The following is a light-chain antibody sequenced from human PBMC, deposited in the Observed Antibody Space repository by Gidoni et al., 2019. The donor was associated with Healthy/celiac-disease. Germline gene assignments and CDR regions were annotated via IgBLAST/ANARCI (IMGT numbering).Light chain of an antibody. Sequence: DIVMTHSPDSLAVSLGDRATINCKSSQSVLYSSNNKNYLAWYQQKPGQPPKLLIYWASTRESGVPDRFSGSGSGTDFTLTISSLQAEDVAVYYCQQYYSTPVTFGQGTKLEIK. CDR1: QSVLYSSNNKNY. CDR3: QQYYSTPVT. J-gene: IGKJ2*01. CDR2: WAS. V-gene: IGKV4-1*01.